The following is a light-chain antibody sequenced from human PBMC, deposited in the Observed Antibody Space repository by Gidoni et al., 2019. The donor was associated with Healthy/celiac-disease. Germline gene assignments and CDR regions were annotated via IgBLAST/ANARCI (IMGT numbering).Light chain of an antibody. V-gene: IGLV2-14*01. Sequence: QSALTQPASVSGSPGQSITISCTGTSSDVGGYNYVSWYQQHPGKAPKLMIYEVSNRPSGVSNRFSGSKSGNTASLTISGLQAADEADYYCSSYTSSSTLVVFGGGTKLPVL. CDR1: SSDVGGYNY. CDR2: EVS. J-gene: IGLJ2*01. CDR3: SSYTSSSTLVV.